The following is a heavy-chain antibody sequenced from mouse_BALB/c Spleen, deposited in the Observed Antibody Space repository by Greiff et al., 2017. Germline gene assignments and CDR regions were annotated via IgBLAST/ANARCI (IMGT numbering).Heavy chain of an antibody. J-gene: IGHJ3*01. Sequence: VQLQQSAAELARPGASVKMSCKASGYTFTSYTMHWVKQRPGQGLEWIGYINPSSGYTEYNQKFKDKTTLTADKSSSTAYMQLSSLTSEDSAVYYCARRDYDEAWFAYWGQGTLVTVSA. V-gene: IGHV1-4*02. CDR2: INPSSGYT. CDR1: GYTFTSYT. D-gene: IGHD2-4*01. CDR3: ARRDYDEAWFAY.